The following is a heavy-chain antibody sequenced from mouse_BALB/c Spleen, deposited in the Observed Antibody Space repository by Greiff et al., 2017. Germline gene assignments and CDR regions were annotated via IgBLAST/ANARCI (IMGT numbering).Heavy chain of an antibody. J-gene: IGHJ4*01. D-gene: IGHD1-1*01. CDR2: IYPGDGDT. CDR3: ARGNYYGSSRGDY. V-gene: IGHV1-80*01. Sequence: QVQLKESGAELVRPGSSVKISCKASGYAFSSYWMNWVKQRPGQGLEWIGQIYPGDGDTNYNGKFKGKATLTADKSSSTAYMQLSSLTSEDSAVYFCARGNYYGSSRGDYWGQGTLVTVSS. CDR1: GYAFSSYW.